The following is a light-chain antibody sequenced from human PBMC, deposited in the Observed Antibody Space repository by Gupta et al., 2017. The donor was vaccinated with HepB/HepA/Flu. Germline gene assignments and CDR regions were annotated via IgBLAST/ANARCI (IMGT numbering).Light chain of an antibody. CDR3: LLSYTTFRV. Sequence: QTVVTQEPSLTVSPGGTVTLTCSSGTGTVTSGYNPNFFQQKPGQAPRTLICGPTNGHSWTPARLSDSLFGGKGALTLSGAYPEDETDYHSLLSYTTFRVFGGGTKLSVL. CDR2: GPT. CDR1: TGTVTSGYN. V-gene: IGLV7-43*01. J-gene: IGLJ3*02.